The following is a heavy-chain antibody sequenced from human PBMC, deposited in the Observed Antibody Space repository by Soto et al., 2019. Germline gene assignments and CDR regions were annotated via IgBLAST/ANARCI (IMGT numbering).Heavy chain of an antibody. V-gene: IGHV4-59*01. J-gene: IGHJ6*02. CDR1: GGSISSYY. CDR2: IYYSGST. CDR3: ARVRTGTTADYYYGMDV. Sequence: ASETLSLTCTVSGGSISSYYWSWIRQPPGKGLEWIGYIYYSGSTNYNPSLKSRVTISVDTSKNQFSLKLSSVTAADTAVYYCARVRTGTTADYYYGMDVWGQGTTVTVSS. D-gene: IGHD1-7*01.